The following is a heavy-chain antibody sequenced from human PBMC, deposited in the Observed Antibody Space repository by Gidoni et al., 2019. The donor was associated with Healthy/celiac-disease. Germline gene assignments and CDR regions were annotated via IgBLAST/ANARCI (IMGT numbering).Heavy chain of an antibody. CDR3: ARDLSGSYGTAFDI. D-gene: IGHD1-26*01. J-gene: IGHJ3*02. Sequence: EVQLVASGGSLVQPGGSLRLYYEASGFTVSSNYMSWVLLAPGKGLEWVSVIYSGCSTSYADSVKGRFTISRNNSKNTLYLQMNSLRAEVTAVYYCARDLSGSYGTAFDIWGQVTMVTVSS. V-gene: IGHV3-53*04. CDR2: IYSGCST. CDR1: GFTVSSNY.